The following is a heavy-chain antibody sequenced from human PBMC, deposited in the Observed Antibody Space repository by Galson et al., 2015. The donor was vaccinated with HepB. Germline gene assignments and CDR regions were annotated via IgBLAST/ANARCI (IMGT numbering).Heavy chain of an antibody. CDR2: ISSSGHYT. D-gene: IGHD2-15*01. V-gene: IGHV3-11*06. CDR3: AYDCPRGGSTCYSSGDY. CDR1: GFTFSDYY. Sequence: SLRLSCATSGFTFSDYYMAWVRQAPGKGLEWVSYISSSGHYTNTEDALKGRFFIPRDNAKNSLYLQMNSLRAEDTAVYYCAYDCPRGGSTCYSSGDYWGQGTLVTVSS. J-gene: IGHJ4*02.